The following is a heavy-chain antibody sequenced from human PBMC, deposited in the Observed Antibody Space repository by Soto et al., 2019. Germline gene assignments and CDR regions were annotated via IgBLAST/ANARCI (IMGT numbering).Heavy chain of an antibody. D-gene: IGHD3-3*01. CDR2: ISSNGCST. J-gene: IGHJ4*02. Sequence: PLGSLRLSCSASGFTFSSYAMHWVRQAPGKGLEYVSAISSNGCSTYYADSVKGRFTISRDNSKNTLYLQMSSLRAEDTAVYYCVANYGFWSGPVDYWRQGNLVTVYS. CDR3: VANYGFWSGPVDY. CDR1: GFTFSSYA. V-gene: IGHV3-64D*06.